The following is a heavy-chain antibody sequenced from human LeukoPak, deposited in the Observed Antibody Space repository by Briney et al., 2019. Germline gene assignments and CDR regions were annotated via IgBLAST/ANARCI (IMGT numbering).Heavy chain of an antibody. CDR2: IRYDGSNK. Sequence: GGSLRLSCAASGFTFSSYGMYWVRQAPGKGLEWVAFIRYDGSNKYYADSVKGRFTVSRDNSKNTLYLQMKSLRAEDTAVYYCAKGGGYEAQYYFYYLDVWGKGTTVTISS. CDR3: AKGGGYEAQYYFYYLDV. V-gene: IGHV3-30*02. CDR1: GFTFSSYG. J-gene: IGHJ6*03. D-gene: IGHD5-12*01.